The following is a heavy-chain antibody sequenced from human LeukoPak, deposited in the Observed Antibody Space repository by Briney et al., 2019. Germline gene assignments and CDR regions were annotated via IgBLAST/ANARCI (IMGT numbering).Heavy chain of an antibody. CDR1: GFTFNSYS. Sequence: GGSLRLSCAASGFTFNSYSMNWVRQAPGKGLEWVSSISGSNSYIYYADSMKGRFTISRDNAKNSLYLQMNSLRAEDTAVYYCARGWGNIRTTGSSFDNWGQGTLVTVSS. CDR3: ARGWGNIRTTGSSFDN. D-gene: IGHD7-27*01. CDR2: ISGSNSYI. V-gene: IGHV3-21*01. J-gene: IGHJ4*02.